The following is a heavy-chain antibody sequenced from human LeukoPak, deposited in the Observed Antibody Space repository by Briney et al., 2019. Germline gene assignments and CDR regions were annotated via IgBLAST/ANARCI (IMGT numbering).Heavy chain of an antibody. CDR2: IYYSGST. Sequence: PSETLSLTCTVSGGSISSGDYYWSWLRQPQGKGLEWNGYIYYSGSTYYNPSLKSRVTISVDTSKNQFSLKLSSVTAADTAVYYGTRGPAHYGSGSPANWGQGTLVTVSS. D-gene: IGHD3-10*01. V-gene: IGHV4-30-4*01. CDR3: TRGPAHYGSGSPAN. CDR1: GGSISSGDYY. J-gene: IGHJ4*02.